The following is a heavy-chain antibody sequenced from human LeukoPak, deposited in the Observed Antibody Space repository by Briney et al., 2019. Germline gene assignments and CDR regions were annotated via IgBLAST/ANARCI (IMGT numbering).Heavy chain of an antibody. CDR3: AKSLETYSSSSGYFDY. V-gene: IGHV3-23*01. CDR2: ISGSGGST. Sequence: GGSLRLSCAASGFTFSSYAMSWVRQAPGKGLEWVSAISGSGGSTYYADSVKGRFTISRDNSKNTLYLQMNSLRAEDTAVYYCAKSLETYSSSSGYFDYWGQGTLVTVSS. CDR1: GFTFSSYA. D-gene: IGHD6-6*01. J-gene: IGHJ4*02.